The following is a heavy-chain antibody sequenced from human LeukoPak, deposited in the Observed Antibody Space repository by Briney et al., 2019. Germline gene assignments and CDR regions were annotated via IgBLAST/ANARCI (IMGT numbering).Heavy chain of an antibody. Sequence: GRSLRLSCAASGFTFSSYGMHWVRQAPGKGLEWVAVISYDGSNKYYADSVKGRFTISRDNSKNTLYLQMNSLRAEDTAVYYCAKDRDRGYFDLWGRAPWSLSPQ. CDR2: ISYDGSNK. V-gene: IGHV3-30*18. J-gene: IGHJ2*01. CDR3: AKDRDRGYFDL. CDR1: GFTFSSYG.